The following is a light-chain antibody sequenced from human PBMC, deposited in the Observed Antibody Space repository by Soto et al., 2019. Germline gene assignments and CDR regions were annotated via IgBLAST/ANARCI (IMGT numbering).Light chain of an antibody. V-gene: IGLV1-40*01. CDR1: SSNIGAGYD. CDR2: RNS. J-gene: IGLJ1*01. CDR3: QSCDSSLSGSGV. Sequence: VLTQPPSVSGAPGQRVTISCTGSSSNIGAGYDVHWYQQLPGTAPKLLIYRNSNRPSGVPDRFSGSKSGTSASLAITGLQAEDEADYYCQSCDSSLSGSGVFGTGTKVTVL.